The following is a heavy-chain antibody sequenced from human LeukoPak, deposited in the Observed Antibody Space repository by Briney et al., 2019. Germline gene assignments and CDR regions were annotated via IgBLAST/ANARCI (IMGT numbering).Heavy chain of an antibody. D-gene: IGHD3/OR15-3a*01. J-gene: IGHJ4*02. CDR1: GDSISRYY. V-gene: IGHV4-4*07. CDR3: ARQTGSGLFTLP. Sequence: SETLSLTCTVSGDSISRYYWSWIRQPAGKGLEWIGRIYNGGIITYNPSLKSRVTMSIDTSNNQFSLRLRFVTAADTAVYYCARQTGSGLFTLPGGQGTLVTVSS. CDR2: IYNGGII.